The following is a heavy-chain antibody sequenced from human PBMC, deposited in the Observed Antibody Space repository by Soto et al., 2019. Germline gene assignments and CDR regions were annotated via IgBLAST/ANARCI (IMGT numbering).Heavy chain of an antibody. CDR2: IYPGDSDT. Sequence: PGESLKISCQGSGYSFTSYCIGWVLQMPGKGLEGMGIIYPGDSDTRYSPSLQGQATISADKSIRTAYLQWSSLKASDTAMYYCARHTWNDAFYYYYGMDVWGQGTTVTVSS. V-gene: IGHV5-51*01. J-gene: IGHJ6*01. CDR3: ARHTWNDAFYYYYGMDV. CDR1: GYSFTSYC. D-gene: IGHD1-1*01.